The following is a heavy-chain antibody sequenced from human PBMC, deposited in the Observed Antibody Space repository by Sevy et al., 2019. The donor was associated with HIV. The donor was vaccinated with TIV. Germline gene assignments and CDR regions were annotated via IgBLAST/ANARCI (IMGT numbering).Heavy chain of an antibody. V-gene: IGHV4-59*12. D-gene: IGHD4-17*01. J-gene: IGHJ5*01. Sequence: SETLSLTCAVSGGSISGYYWSWIRQPPGKGLEFIGWIHYSGNTNYNPSLSSRVSMSVDTSRNQFSLKVYSLTAADTXXXXXXXXXXXGDYPFDFWGQGTLVTVSS. CDR2: IHYSGNT. CDR3: XXXXXXGDYPFDF. CDR1: GGSISGYY.